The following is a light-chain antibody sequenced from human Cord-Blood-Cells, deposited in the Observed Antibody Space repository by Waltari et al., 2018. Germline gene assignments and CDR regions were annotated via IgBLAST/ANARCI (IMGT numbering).Light chain of an antibody. V-gene: IGLV2-14*03. CDR1: SSDVGGSTY. J-gene: IGLJ3*02. CDR3: SSYTSSSTWV. Sequence: SALTQPASVSGSPGQSITISCTGTSSDVGGSTYVSWYQQHPGKAPKLMIYDVSNRPSGVSNRFSGSKSGNTASLTISGLQAEDEADYYCSSYTSSSTWVFGGGTKLTVL. CDR2: DVS.